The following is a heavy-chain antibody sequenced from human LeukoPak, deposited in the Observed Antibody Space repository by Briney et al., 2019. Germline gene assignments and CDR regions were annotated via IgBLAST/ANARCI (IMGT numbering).Heavy chain of an antibody. CDR2: IYYSGST. CDR1: GGSISSSSYY. CDR3: ARGRSHPKGYSYGSASPYYYYGMDV. J-gene: IGHJ6*02. D-gene: IGHD5-18*01. Sequence: SETLSLTCTVSGGSISSSSYYWGWIRQPPGKGLEWIGSIYYSGSTHYNPSLKSRVTISVDTSKSQFSLKLSSVTAADTAVYYCARGRSHPKGYSYGSASPYYYYGMDVWGQGTTVTVSS. V-gene: IGHV4-39*01.